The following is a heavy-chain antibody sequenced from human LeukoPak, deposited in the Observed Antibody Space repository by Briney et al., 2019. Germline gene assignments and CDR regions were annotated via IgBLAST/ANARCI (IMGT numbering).Heavy chain of an antibody. CDR1: GFTFSSYA. CDR2: ISGSGGST. V-gene: IGHV3-23*01. J-gene: IGHJ6*03. D-gene: IGHD3-16*01. Sequence: PGRSLRLSCAASGFTFSSYAMSWVRQAPGKGLEWVSAISGSGGSTYYADSVKGRFTISRDNSKNTLYLQMNSLRAEDTAVYYCAKALFGVESGYYYYMDVWGKGTTVTVSS. CDR3: AKALFGVESGYYYYMDV.